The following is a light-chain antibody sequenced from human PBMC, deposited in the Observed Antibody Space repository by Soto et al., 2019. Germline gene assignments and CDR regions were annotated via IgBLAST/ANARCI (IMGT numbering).Light chain of an antibody. CDR3: ETWDSSLSAGGVV. CDR2: DNN. Sequence: QSVLTQPPSVSAAPGQKVTISCSGSSFNIGSDYVSWYQQLPGTAPKLLIHDNNKRPSGIPDRFSGSKSGTSATLGITGLQTEDEADYYCETWDSSLSAGGVVFGGGTKLTVL. V-gene: IGLV1-51*01. CDR1: SFNIGSDY. J-gene: IGLJ2*01.